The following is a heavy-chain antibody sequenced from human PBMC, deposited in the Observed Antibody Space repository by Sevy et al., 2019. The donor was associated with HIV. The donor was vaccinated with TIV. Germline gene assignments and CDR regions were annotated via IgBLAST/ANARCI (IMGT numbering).Heavy chain of an antibody. J-gene: IGHJ4*02. D-gene: IGHD4-17*01. CDR3: ARDLPPSATTVAHFDC. V-gene: IGHV3-48*03. CDR2: ITNSGTTK. Sequence: GGSLRLSCTASGFPFSSYEMNWVRQAPGKVLEWVSYITNSGTTKYYSDSVRGRFTISRDNARNSLHLQMNSLRAEDTAVYYCARDLPPSATTVAHFDCWGQGTLVTVSS. CDR1: GFPFSSYE.